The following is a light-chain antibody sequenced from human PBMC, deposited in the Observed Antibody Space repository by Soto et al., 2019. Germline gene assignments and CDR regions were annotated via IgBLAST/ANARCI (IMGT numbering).Light chain of an antibody. CDR1: QSVSSN. CDR3: QQYNNWAPLT. J-gene: IGKJ4*01. Sequence: EIVMTQSPATLSVSPGERATLSCRASQSVSSNLAWYQQKPGQAPRLLIYGTSTRATGIPARFSGGGSGTEFTLTISSLQSEDFALYYCQQYNNWAPLTFGGGTKVESK. V-gene: IGKV3-15*01. CDR2: GTS.